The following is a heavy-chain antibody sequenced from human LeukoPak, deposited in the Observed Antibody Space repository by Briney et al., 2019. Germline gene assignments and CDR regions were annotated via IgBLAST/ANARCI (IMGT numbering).Heavy chain of an antibody. Sequence: GGSPRLSCAASGFTFSSYDTHWVRQATGKGLEWVSAIGTAGDTYYPGSVKGRFTISRENAKNSLYLQMNSLRAEDTAVYYCARDDRNAAMVVWGQGTLVTVSS. CDR1: GFTFSSYD. D-gene: IGHD5-18*01. V-gene: IGHV3-13*01. J-gene: IGHJ4*02. CDR3: ARDDRNAAMVV. CDR2: IGTAGDT.